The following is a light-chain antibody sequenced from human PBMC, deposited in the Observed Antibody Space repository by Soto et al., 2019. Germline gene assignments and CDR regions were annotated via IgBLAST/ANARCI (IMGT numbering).Light chain of an antibody. J-gene: IGKJ1*01. Sequence: EIVMTQSPATLSVFPGERVTLSCRASQSVSSNLAWYQQTPGQAPRLLIYGASTRATGIPVRFSGSGSGTEFTLTISSLQSEDFAVYYCHQYDDWPPWTFGQGTKVELK. V-gene: IGKV3-15*01. CDR3: HQYDDWPPWT. CDR2: GAS. CDR1: QSVSSN.